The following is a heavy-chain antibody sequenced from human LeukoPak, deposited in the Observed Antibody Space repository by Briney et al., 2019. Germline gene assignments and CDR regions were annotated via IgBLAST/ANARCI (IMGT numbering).Heavy chain of an antibody. CDR2: INHSGST. CDR3: ARVGYCTNGVCYSLFDY. Sequence: SETLSLTCAVYGGSFSGYYWSWIRQPPGKGLEWIGEINHSGSTNYNPSLKSRVTISVDTSKNQFSLKLSAVTAADTAVYYCARVGYCTNGVCYSLFDYWGQGTLVTVSS. CDR1: GGSFSGYY. D-gene: IGHD2-8*01. J-gene: IGHJ4*02. V-gene: IGHV4-34*01.